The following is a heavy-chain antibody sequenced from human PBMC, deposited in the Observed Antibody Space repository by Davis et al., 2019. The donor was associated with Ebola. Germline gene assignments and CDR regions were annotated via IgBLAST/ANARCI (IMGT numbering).Heavy chain of an antibody. CDR3: ARSEARMNAFDI. D-gene: IGHD6-6*01. V-gene: IGHV3-30-3*01. CDR1: GFTFSSYA. CDR2: ISYDGSNK. J-gene: IGHJ3*02. Sequence: PGGSLRLSCAASGFTFSSYAMHWVRQAPGKGLEWVAVISYDGSNKYYADSVKGRFTISRDNSKNTLYLQMNSLRAEDTAVYYCARSEARMNAFDIWGQGTMVTVSS.